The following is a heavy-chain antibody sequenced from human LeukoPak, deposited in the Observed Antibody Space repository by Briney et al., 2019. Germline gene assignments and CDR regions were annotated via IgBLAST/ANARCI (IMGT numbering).Heavy chain of an antibody. Sequence: PGGSLRLSCAASGFTFSSYSMNWVRQAPGKGLEWVSSISSSSSYIYYADFVTGRFTISRDNAKNSLSLQLNSLRAGDTAVYYCARGASTDAYSYWGQGTLVTVSS. CDR3: ARGASTDAYSY. V-gene: IGHV3-21*04. CDR1: GFTFSSYS. D-gene: IGHD3-16*01. CDR2: ISSSSSYI. J-gene: IGHJ4*02.